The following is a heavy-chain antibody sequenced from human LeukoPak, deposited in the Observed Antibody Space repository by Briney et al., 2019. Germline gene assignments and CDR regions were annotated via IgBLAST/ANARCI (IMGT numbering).Heavy chain of an antibody. J-gene: IGHJ4*02. D-gene: IGHD1-26*01. Sequence: GGSLRLSCAASGFTFDDYAMHWVRQAPGKGLEWISGISWNSGSIGYADSVKGRFTISRDNAKNSLYLQMNSLRAEDTALYYCATGGSYSVNYYFDYWGQGTLVTVSS. CDR3: ATGGSYSVNYYFDY. V-gene: IGHV3-9*01. CDR1: GFTFDDYA. CDR2: ISWNSGSI.